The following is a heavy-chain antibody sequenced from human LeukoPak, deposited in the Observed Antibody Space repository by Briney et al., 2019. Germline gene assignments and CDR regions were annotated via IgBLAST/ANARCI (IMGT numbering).Heavy chain of an antibody. CDR1: GFTFSSYA. Sequence: GGSLRLSCAASGFTFSSYAMSWVRQAPGKGLEWVSAISGSGGSTYYADSVKGRFTISRDNSKNTLYLQMNSLRAEDTAVYYCAKDREGIAAAGKSSCFDYWGQGTLVTVSS. CDR2: ISGSGGST. V-gene: IGHV3-23*01. D-gene: IGHD6-13*01. CDR3: AKDREGIAAAGKSSCFDY. J-gene: IGHJ4*02.